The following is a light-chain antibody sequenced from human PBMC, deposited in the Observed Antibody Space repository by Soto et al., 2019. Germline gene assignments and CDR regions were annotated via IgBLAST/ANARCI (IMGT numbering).Light chain of an antibody. CDR2: GAS. CDR1: QGVSAY. V-gene: IGKV1-39*01. Sequence: DIQMTQSPSSLSASVGDSVTITCRASQGVSAYLLWYQQRQGTAPKLLIYGASNLVSGVPSRFSGSGSGTTFPLTISSLQPEDFATYYCQQSYKTPHTFGQGTKLETK. CDR3: QQSYKTPHT. J-gene: IGKJ2*01.